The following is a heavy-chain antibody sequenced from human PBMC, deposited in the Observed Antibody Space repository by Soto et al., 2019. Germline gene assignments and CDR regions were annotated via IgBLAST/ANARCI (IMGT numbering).Heavy chain of an antibody. D-gene: IGHD6-19*01. CDR1: GFTFSSYA. CDR3: AKGLSVTGIAGDFDY. J-gene: IGHJ4*02. V-gene: IGHV3-23*01. Sequence: EVQLLESGGGLVQPGGSLRLSCTASGFTFSSYAMSWVRRAPGKGLEWVSAINYSGESTYYADAVKGRFTISRDNSKNTLYLQMNSLRAEDTAVYYCAKGLSVTGIAGDFDYWGQGTLVTVSS. CDR2: INYSGEST.